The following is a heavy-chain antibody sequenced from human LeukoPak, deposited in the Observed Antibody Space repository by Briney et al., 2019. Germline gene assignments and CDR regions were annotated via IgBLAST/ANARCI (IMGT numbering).Heavy chain of an antibody. D-gene: IGHD3-16*01. CDR2: ICDAGT. CDR3: AKNLGPFDV. J-gene: IGHJ3*01. Sequence: GGSLSLSCAASGFTFNDFAMTWVRQAPGKGLEWVSSICDAGTYYADSVKGGFTISRDNPKNMLYLQLNSLRAGDTAMYYCAKNLGPFDVRGQGTMVTVSS. V-gene: IGHV3-23*01. CDR1: GFTFNDFA.